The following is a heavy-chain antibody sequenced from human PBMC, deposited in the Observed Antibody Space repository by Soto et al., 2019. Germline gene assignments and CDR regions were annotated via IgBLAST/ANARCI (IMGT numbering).Heavy chain of an antibody. CDR2: VWYDGSNK. J-gene: IGHJ6*01. CDR3: ARPLEQWQLGFGMDV. Sequence: SLRLSCAASGFTLSTYGMHWVRQAPGKGLEWVAVVWYDGSNKYYADSVKGRSTVSRDNSKNTLYLQMNSLRAEDTAVYYCARPLEQWQLGFGMDVWGQGSPVTVSS. V-gene: IGHV3-33*01. D-gene: IGHD6-19*01. CDR1: GFTLSTYG.